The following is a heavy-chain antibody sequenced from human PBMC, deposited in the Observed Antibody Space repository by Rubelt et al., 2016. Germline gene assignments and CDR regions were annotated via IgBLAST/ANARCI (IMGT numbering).Heavy chain of an antibody. CDR3: ARDRRGYCSSTSCSTGYYYYYMDV. J-gene: IGHJ6*03. Sequence: EVQLVESGGGVVRPGGSLRLSCAASGFTFDDYGMSWVRQAPGKGLEWVSGINWNGGSTGYADSVKGRFTISRDNAKNSLYLQMNSLRAEDTALYYCARDRRGYCSSTSCSTGYYYYYMDVWGKGTTVTVSS. V-gene: IGHV3-20*04. CDR1: GFTFDDYG. CDR2: INWNGGST. D-gene: IGHD2-2*01.